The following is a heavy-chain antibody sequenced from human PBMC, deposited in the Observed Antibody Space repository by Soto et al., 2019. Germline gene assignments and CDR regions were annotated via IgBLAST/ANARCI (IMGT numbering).Heavy chain of an antibody. Sequence: EVQLVESGGGLVQPGGSLRLSCAASGFTFGSYWMHWVRQAPGKGLVWVSRINSDGSSTSYSDSVKGRFTISRDNAKNMLYLQMNSLRAEDTAVYFCVRTSLVVAAATREDYWGQGTLVTVSS. V-gene: IGHV3-74*01. CDR1: GFTFGSYW. D-gene: IGHD2-15*01. J-gene: IGHJ4*02. CDR2: INSDGSST. CDR3: VRTSLVVAAATREDY.